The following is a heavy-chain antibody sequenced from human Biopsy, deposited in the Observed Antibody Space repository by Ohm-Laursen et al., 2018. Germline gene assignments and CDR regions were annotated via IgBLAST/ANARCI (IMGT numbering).Heavy chain of an antibody. Sequence: GSLRLSCAASGVTLSGYAMNWVRQAPGKGLEWVSSISASSSYIHYAGSVKGRFTVSRDNAKNSLYLQMNSLRAADTAIYYCATELLPPGVGGPWLDSWGQGTPVTVSS. CDR1: GVTLSGYA. J-gene: IGHJ5*01. D-gene: IGHD3-16*01. CDR3: ATELLPPGVGGPWLDS. CDR2: ISASSSYI. V-gene: IGHV3-21*06.